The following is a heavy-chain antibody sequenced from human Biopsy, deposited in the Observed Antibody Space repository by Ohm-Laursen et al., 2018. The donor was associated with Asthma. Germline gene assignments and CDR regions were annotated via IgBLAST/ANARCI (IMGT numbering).Heavy chain of an antibody. CDR1: GAPIRSGYYY. D-gene: IGHD3-22*01. V-gene: IGHV4-31*03. J-gene: IGHJ4*02. CDR2: VHHSGTS. Sequence: TLSLTCSVSGAPIRSGYYYWTWIRQHPGEGLEWIGYVHHSGTSYFNPSLKSRVSFSRDTSKNQFSLRLSSVTAADTAMYYCARIPRRSGSYFVDYWGQGTLVTVSS. CDR3: ARIPRRSGSYFVDY.